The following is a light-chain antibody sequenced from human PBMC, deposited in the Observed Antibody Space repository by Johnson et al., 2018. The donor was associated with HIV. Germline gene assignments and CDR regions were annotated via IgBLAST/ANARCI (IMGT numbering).Light chain of an antibody. CDR3: GTWDSSLSAVYV. V-gene: IGLV1-51*02. J-gene: IGLJ1*01. CDR1: SSNIGKNY. Sequence: QSVLTQPPSVSAAPGQMVSISCSGSSSNIGKNYVSWYQQFPGTAPKLLIHENKKRPSGIPDRFSGSKSGTSATLDITGLQTGDEADYYCGTWDSSLSAVYVFGTGTNVTVL. CDR2: ENK.